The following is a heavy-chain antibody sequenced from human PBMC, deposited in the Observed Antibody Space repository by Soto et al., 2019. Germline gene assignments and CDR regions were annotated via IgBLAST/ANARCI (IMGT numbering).Heavy chain of an antibody. D-gene: IGHD4-17*01. J-gene: IGHJ3*02. CDR1: GGTFSSYA. CDR3: ASEVDDYDKGAFDI. Sequence: QVQLVQSGAEVKKPGSSVKVSCKASGGTFSSYAISWVRQAPGQGLEWMGGIIPIFGIANYAQKFQGRVTITADESTSTAYMELSSLRSEDTAVYYCASEVDDYDKGAFDIWGQGTMVTVSS. V-gene: IGHV1-69*12. CDR2: IIPIFGIA.